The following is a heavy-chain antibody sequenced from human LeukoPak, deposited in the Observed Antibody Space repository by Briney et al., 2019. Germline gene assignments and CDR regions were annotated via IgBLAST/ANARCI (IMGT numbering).Heavy chain of an antibody. D-gene: IGHD4-23*01. CDR1: GFTVSSNY. Sequence: GGSLRLSYAASGFTVSSNYMSWVRQAPGKGLEWVSVIYSGGSTYYADSVKGRFTISRDNSKNTLYLQMNSLRAEDTAVYYCARGSYGGKVDYWGQGTLVTVSS. V-gene: IGHV3-66*01. J-gene: IGHJ4*02. CDR3: ARGSYGGKVDY. CDR2: IYSGGST.